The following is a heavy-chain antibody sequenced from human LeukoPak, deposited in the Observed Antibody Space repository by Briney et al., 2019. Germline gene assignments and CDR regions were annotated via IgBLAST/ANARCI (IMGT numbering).Heavy chain of an antibody. CDR1: GFTFSSFG. D-gene: IGHD6-13*01. V-gene: IGHV3-30*18. CDR3: AKDLGSSWLALFDY. Sequence: GGSLRLSCAASGFTFSSFGMHWVRQAPGKGLEWVAVISSDGNSEHYADSVKGRFTISRDNSKNTVYLQMNSLRAEDTAVYYCAKDLGSSWLALFDYWGQGTLVTVSS. J-gene: IGHJ4*02. CDR2: ISSDGNSE.